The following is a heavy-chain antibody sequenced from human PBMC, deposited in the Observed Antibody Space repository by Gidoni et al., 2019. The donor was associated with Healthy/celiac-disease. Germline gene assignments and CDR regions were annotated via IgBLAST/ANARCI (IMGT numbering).Heavy chain of an antibody. CDR1: GGSISSSNW. J-gene: IGHJ5*02. Sequence: QVQLQESGPGLVKPSGTLSLTCPVSGGSISSSNWWSWVRQPPGKGLAWIGGIYHSGSTNYNPSLKSRVTISVDKSKNQFSLKLSSVTAADTAVYYCARAQQQLVRPVVWFDPWGQGTLVTVSS. D-gene: IGHD6-13*01. CDR3: ARAQQQLVRPVVWFDP. CDR2: IYHSGST. V-gene: IGHV4-4*02.